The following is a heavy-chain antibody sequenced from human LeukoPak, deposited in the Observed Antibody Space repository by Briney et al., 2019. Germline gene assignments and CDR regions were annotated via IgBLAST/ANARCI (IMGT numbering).Heavy chain of an antibody. CDR3: VTSKAAGPLDP. J-gene: IGHJ5*02. D-gene: IGHD2-15*01. CDR2: ISGSGGST. CDR1: GFTFSSYW. Sequence: GGSLRLSCTASGFTFSSYWMSWVRQAPGKGLEWVSAISGSGGSTYYADSVKGRFTISRDNSKNTLYLQMNSLRAEDTAVYYCVTSKAAGPLDPWGQGTLVTVSS. V-gene: IGHV3-23*01.